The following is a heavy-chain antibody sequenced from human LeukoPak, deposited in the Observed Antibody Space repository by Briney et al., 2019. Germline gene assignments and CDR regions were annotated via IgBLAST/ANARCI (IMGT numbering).Heavy chain of an antibody. CDR1: GFTFSSYV. CDR3: ARVGSIPNPDI. Sequence: PGGSLRLSCAASGFTFSSYVMNWVRQAPGKGLEWVSYISSSSSTIYYADSVKGRFTISRDNAKNSLYLQMNSLRAEDTAVYYCARVGSIPNPDIWGQGTMVTVSS. V-gene: IGHV3-48*01. CDR2: ISSSSSTI. J-gene: IGHJ3*02.